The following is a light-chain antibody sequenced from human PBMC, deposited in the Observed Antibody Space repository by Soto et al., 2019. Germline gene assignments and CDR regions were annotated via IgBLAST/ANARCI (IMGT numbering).Light chain of an antibody. Sequence: SALTQPRSVSGSPGQSVTISCTGTSSDVGGYNYVSWYQQHPGKAPKLMIYDVSKRPSGAPDRFSGSKSGNTASLTISGLQAEDEADYYCCSYAGSSWVFGGGTKVTVL. V-gene: IGLV2-11*01. CDR2: DVS. CDR3: CSYAGSSWV. J-gene: IGLJ3*02. CDR1: SSDVGGYNY.